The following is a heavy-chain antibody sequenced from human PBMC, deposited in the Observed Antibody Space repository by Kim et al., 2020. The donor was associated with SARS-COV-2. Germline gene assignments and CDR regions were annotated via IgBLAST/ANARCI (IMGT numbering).Heavy chain of an antibody. Sequence: GGSLRLSCAASGFTFSSYWMHWVRQAPGKGLVWVSRINSDGSRTNYADSVKGRFTISRDNAKNTLYLQMNSLRAEDTAVYYCASLLMTTVTNWYFDIWGRGTLVTVSS. CDR2: INSDGSRT. J-gene: IGHJ2*01. CDR3: ASLLMTTVTNWYFDI. D-gene: IGHD4-17*01. V-gene: IGHV3-74*01. CDR1: GFTFSSYW.